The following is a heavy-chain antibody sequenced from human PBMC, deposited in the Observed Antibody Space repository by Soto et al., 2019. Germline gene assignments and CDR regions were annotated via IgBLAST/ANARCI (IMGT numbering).Heavy chain of an antibody. J-gene: IGHJ4*02. CDR1: GYTFTSYY. V-gene: IGHV1-46*01. D-gene: IGHD1-1*01. Sequence: GXSVKVSCKASGYTFTSYYIHWVRQAPGQGLEWMGIFNPGAGGRGYAQKFQGRVTMTRDTYTNTLFMDLSSLRSEDTAVYYCARGKPLSPLSLQNYYDYWGQGTLVTVSS. CDR2: FNPGAGGR. CDR3: ARGKPLSPLSLQNYYDY.